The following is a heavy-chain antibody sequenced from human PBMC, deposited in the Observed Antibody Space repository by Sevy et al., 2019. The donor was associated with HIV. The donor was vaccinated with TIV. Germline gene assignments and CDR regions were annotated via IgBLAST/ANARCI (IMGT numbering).Heavy chain of an antibody. V-gene: IGHV3-30-3*01. Sequence: GGSLRLSCAASGFTFSCYVMHWVRQAPGKGLEWVAVISYDGSNKYYADSVKGRFTISRDNSKNTLYLQMNSLRAEDTAVYYCARDGYGYVIRGFFDYWGQGALVTVSS. D-gene: IGHD5-12*01. J-gene: IGHJ4*02. CDR1: GFTFSCYV. CDR2: ISYDGSNK. CDR3: ARDGYGYVIRGFFDY.